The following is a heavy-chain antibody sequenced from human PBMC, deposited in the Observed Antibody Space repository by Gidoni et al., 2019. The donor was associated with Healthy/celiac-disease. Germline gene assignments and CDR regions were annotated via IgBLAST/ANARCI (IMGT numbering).Heavy chain of an antibody. Sequence: EVQLVESGGGLVKPGGSLRLSCAASGFTFSSYSMNWVRQAPGKGLEWVSSISSSSSYIYYADSVKGRFTISRDNAKNSLYLQMNSLRAEDTAVYYCARGGDSSGSNDAFDIWGQGTMVTVAS. CDR1: GFTFSSYS. D-gene: IGHD3-22*01. CDR2: ISSSSSYI. J-gene: IGHJ3*02. V-gene: IGHV3-21*01. CDR3: ARGGDSSGSNDAFDI.